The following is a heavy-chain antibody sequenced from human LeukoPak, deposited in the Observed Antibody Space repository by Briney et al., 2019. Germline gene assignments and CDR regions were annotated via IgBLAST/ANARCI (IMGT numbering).Heavy chain of an antibody. J-gene: IGHJ6*03. CDR3: ARDRYCSSTSCYLSSHYYYYMDV. CDR2: ISAYNGNT. V-gene: IGHV1-18*01. CDR1: GYTFTSYG. D-gene: IGHD2-2*01. Sequence: GASVKVSCKASGYTFTSYGISWVRQAPGQGLEWMGWISAYNGNTNYAQKLQGRVTITADKSTSTAYMELSSLRSEDTAVYYCARDRYCSSTSCYLSSHYYYYMDVWGKGTTVTVSS.